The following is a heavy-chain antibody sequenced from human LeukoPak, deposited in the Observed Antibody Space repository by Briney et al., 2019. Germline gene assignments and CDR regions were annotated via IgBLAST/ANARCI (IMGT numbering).Heavy chain of an antibody. CDR1: GYTFTSYA. CDR2: IIPILGIA. D-gene: IGHD5-18*01. J-gene: IGHJ4*02. V-gene: IGHV1-69*04. CDR3: ARLPSKYTAMDYYFDY. Sequence: SVKVSCKASGYTFTSYAMHWVRQAPGQGLEWMGRIIPILGIANYAQKFQGRVTITADKSTSTAYMELSSLRSEDTAVYYCARLPSKYTAMDYYFDYWGQGTLVTVSS.